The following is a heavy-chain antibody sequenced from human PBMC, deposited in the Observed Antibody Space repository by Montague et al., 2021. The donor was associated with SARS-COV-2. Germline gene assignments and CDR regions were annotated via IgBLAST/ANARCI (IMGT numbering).Heavy chain of an antibody. CDR3: ARFAYRLLFIASYYGLDV. V-gene: IGHV4-34*01. Sequence: SETLSLTCAVYGGSFSGYYCSWICQPPGKGLEWNWIISHSESTNYNPSLKSRVPISIDTSKNQFSLKLSSVTAADTAVYYCARFAYRLLFIASYYGLDVWGHGSMVTVSS. J-gene: IGHJ6*02. CDR1: GGSFSGYY. CDR2: ISHSEST. D-gene: IGHD2-2*01.